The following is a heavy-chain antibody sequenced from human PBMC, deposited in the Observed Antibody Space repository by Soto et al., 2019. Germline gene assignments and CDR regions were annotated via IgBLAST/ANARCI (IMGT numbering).Heavy chain of an antibody. D-gene: IGHD2-2*01. V-gene: IGHV6-1*01. CDR2: TYYRFKWYN. Sequence: PSQTLSLTCVISGDSVSSSSATWTWIRQSPSRGLEWLGRTYYRFKWYNDYAISVKSRITINPDTSKNQFSLQLNSVTPEDTAVYYCAREAHCRGSSPSCYLYGLDVWGQGTTVTVSS. CDR3: AREAHCRGSSPSCYLYGLDV. CDR1: GDSVSSSSAT. J-gene: IGHJ6*02.